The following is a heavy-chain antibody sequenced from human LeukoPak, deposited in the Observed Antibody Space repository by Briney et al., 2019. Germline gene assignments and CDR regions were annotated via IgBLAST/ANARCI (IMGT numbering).Heavy chain of an antibody. CDR2: INPNSGGT. CDR1: GYTFTGYY. D-gene: IGHD6-19*01. V-gene: IGHV1-2*02. Sequence: ASVKVSCKASGYTFTGYYMHWVRQAPAQGLEWMGWINPNSGGTNYAQKFQGRVTMTRDTSISTAYMELSRLRSDDTAVYYCARAMYSSGWAQPQYYYYGMDVWGQGTTVTVSS. J-gene: IGHJ6*02. CDR3: ARAMYSSGWAQPQYYYYGMDV.